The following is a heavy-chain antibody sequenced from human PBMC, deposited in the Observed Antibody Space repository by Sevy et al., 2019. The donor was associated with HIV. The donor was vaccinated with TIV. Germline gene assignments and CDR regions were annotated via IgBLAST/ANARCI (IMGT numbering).Heavy chain of an antibody. CDR2: IYSDGST. J-gene: IGHJ4*02. Sequence: GGSLRLSCAASGFTVSSYYMSWFRQAPGKGLKWVSLIYSDGSTHYADSMKGRFTISRDSSKNTLYLQMNSLRAEDTAVYYCAIRYPDSSGYYYVYWGQGTLVTVSS. V-gene: IGHV3-53*01. D-gene: IGHD3-22*01. CDR1: GFTVSSYY. CDR3: AIRYPDSSGYYYVY.